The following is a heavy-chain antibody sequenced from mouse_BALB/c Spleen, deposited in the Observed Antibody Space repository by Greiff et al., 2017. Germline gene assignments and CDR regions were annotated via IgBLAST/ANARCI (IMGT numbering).Heavy chain of an antibody. CDR3: AREYYGNYDWYFDV. V-gene: IGHV2-6-7*01. J-gene: IGHJ1*01. CDR1: GFSLTGYG. D-gene: IGHD2-1*01. CDR2: IWGDGST. Sequence: VQRVESGPGLVAPSQSLSITCTVSGFSLTGYGVNWVRQPPGKGLEWLGMIWGDGSTDYNSALKSRLSISKDNSKSQVFLKMNSLQTDDTARYYCAREYYGNYDWYFDVWGAGTTVTVSS.